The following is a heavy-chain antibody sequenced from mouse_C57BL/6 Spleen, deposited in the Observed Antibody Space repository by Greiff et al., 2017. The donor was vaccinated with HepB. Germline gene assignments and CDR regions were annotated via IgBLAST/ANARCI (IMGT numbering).Heavy chain of an antibody. V-gene: IGHV1-26*01. J-gene: IGHJ3*01. D-gene: IGHD1-1*01. CDR2: INPNNGGT. Sequence: EVQLQQSGPELVKPGASVKISCKASGYTFTDYYMNWVKQSHGKSLEWIGDINPNNGGTSYNQKFKGKATLTVDKSSSTAYMELRSLTSEDSAVYYCASLFLRYWGQGALVTVSA. CDR1: GYTFTDYY. CDR3: ASLFLRY.